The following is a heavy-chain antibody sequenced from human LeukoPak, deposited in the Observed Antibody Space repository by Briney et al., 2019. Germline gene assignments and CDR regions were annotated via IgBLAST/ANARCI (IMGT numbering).Heavy chain of an antibody. V-gene: IGHV1-8*01. CDR3: ARRVSYVDFDY. CDR1: GYTFTSYD. CDR2: MNPNSGNT. Sequence: ASVKVSCKASGYTFTSYDVNWVRQATGQGLEWMGWMNPNSGNTGYAQKFQGRVTITRNTSIGTAYMQLSSLRSEDTAVYYCARRVSYVDFDYWGQGTLVTVSS. D-gene: IGHD3-16*01. J-gene: IGHJ4*02.